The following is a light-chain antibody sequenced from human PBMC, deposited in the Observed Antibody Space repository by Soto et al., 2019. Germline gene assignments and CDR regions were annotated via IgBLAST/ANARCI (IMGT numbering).Light chain of an antibody. CDR3: QQRSNWLYT. CDR2: DAS. J-gene: IGKJ2*01. CDR1: QSVSSY. Sequence: EIVLTQSPATLSLSPGERATLSCRASQSVSSYLAWYQQKPGQAPRLLIYDASNRATGIPARFSGSGSGTDFTLTISSLEPEDFAVYYCQQRSNWLYTFGQGTKLEFK. V-gene: IGKV3-11*01.